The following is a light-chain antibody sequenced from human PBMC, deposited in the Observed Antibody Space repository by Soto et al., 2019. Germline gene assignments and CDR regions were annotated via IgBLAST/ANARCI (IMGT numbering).Light chain of an antibody. CDR3: GTWDSSLSAGV. J-gene: IGLJ2*01. V-gene: IGLV1-51*01. Sequence: QSVLTQPPSVSAAPGQKVTISCSGSSSNIGNNDVSWYQQLPGTAPKLLIYDNKHRPSGIPDRFSGSNSGTSATLGITGLQTGDEADYYCGTWDSSLSAGVFGGGTKLTVL. CDR2: DNK. CDR1: SSNIGNND.